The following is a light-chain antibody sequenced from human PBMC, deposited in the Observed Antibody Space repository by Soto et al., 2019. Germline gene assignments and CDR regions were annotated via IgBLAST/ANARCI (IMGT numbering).Light chain of an antibody. Sequence: EIVLTQSPGTLSLSPGERATLSCRASQTVSSSYLTWYRQKPGQAPRLLIYGASSRATGNPDRFSGGGSETDFTLTISRLEPEDFAVYYCQQYGSSSCTFGQGTKLEIK. CDR3: QQYGSSSCT. J-gene: IGKJ2*02. CDR2: GAS. V-gene: IGKV3-20*01. CDR1: QTVSSSY.